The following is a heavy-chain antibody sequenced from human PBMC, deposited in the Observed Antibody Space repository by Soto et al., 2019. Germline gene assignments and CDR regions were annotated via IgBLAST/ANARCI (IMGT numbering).Heavy chain of an antibody. CDR3: AKGPVFY. Sequence: GSLRLSCAASGFTFSSYGMHWVRQAPGKGLEWVAVISYDGSNKYYADSVKGRFTISRDNSKNTLYPQMNSLRAEDTAVYYCAKGPVFYWGQGTLVTVSS. D-gene: IGHD1-20*01. J-gene: IGHJ4*02. CDR2: ISYDGSNK. CDR1: GFTFSSYG. V-gene: IGHV3-30*18.